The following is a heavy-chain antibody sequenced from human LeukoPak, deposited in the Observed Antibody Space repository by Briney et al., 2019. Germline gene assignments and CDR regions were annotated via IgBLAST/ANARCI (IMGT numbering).Heavy chain of an antibody. Sequence: GGSERLSCAASGFTVSINYMSWVRQAPGKGLEWVANIKQDGSDKYYVDCVNGRFTISRDNAKNSLYLQMNSLRAEDTAVYYCARGTFRFFARWGHGTMVAVSS. J-gene: IGHJ5*02. D-gene: IGHD2/OR15-2a*01. CDR3: ARGTFRFFAR. V-gene: IGHV3-7*04. CDR1: GFTVSINY. CDR2: IKQDGSDK.